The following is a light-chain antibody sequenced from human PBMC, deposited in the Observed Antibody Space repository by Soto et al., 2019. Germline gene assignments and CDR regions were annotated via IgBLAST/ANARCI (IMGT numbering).Light chain of an antibody. CDR3: QQYYRSSIT. CDR1: QSLNNY. Sequence: DIQMTQSPSTLSASVGDRVTITCRASQSLNNYLAWYQQKPGKAPKLLIYDASTLERGVPSRFSVTGSGTEFTLTISSLQPDDFATYYCQQYYRSSITFGQGTRLEIK. J-gene: IGKJ5*01. CDR2: DAS. V-gene: IGKV1-5*01.